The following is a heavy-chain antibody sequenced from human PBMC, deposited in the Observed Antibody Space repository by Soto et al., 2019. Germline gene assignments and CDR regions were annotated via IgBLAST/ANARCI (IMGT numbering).Heavy chain of an antibody. Sequence: GASVKVSCKASGYTFTSYGISWVRQAPGQGLEWMGWISAYNGNTNYAQKLQGRVTMTTDTSTSTAYMELRSLRSDDTAVYYCAREFMASGVPHYYHHYHLDVWGKGTTVTVSS. V-gene: IGHV1-18*01. CDR3: AREFMASGVPHYYHHYHLDV. J-gene: IGHJ6*03. CDR2: ISAYNGNT. D-gene: IGHD1-1*01. CDR1: GYTFTSYG.